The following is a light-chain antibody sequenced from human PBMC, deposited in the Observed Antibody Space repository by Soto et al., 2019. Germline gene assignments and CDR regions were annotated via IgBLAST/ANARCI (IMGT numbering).Light chain of an antibody. Sequence: EIVMTQSPATLSVSPGERATLSCRASQSVSINVAWYQQKPGQAPRLLIYGASSRATGIPARFSGSGSGTEFTLTISILQSEDSAVYFCQQYNNWPRTFGQGTKVDIK. CDR1: QSVSIN. J-gene: IGKJ1*01. CDR3: QQYNNWPRT. CDR2: GAS. V-gene: IGKV3-15*01.